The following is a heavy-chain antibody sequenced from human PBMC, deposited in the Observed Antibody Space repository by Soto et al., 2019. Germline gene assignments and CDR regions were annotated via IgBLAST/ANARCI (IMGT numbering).Heavy chain of an antibody. CDR3: AASRAYDSSDYSGFHYGMHV. CDR1: GFTFDDYA. V-gene: IGHV3-9*01. CDR2: LSWNGVTI. Sequence: EVQLVESGGALVQPGRSLRLSCAASGFTFDDYAMHWVRQVPGKGLQWVSGLSWNGVTIGYAASVKGRFTISRDNAKKSLYLQMNGLRPDDTALYYCAASRAYDSSDYSGFHYGMHVWGLGTTVAVSS. D-gene: IGHD3-22*01. J-gene: IGHJ6*02.